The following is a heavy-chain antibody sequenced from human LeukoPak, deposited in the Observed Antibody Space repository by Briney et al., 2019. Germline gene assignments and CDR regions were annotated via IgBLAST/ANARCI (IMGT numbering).Heavy chain of an antibody. CDR3: ARFDYGSYFDY. J-gene: IGHJ4*02. V-gene: IGHV4-59*01. CDR2: IYYGGRT. Sequence: PSETLSLTCTASGGSISSYYWIWLRPPPGQGLVGSGYIYYGGRTNDNHSLRSRTIISEATTNNQYSLKLSSVTAADPAVYYCARFDYGSYFDYWGQGTLVTVSS. D-gene: IGHD4/OR15-4a*01. CDR1: GGSISSYY.